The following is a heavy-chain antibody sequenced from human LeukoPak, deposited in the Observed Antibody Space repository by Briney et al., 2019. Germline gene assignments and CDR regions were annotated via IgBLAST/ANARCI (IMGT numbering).Heavy chain of an antibody. V-gene: IGHV4-30-2*01. Sequence: SETLSLTCAVSGGSISSGDYSWSWIRQPPGKGLECIGYIYHSGSTYYNPSLKSRVTISVDRSKNQCSLKLSSVTAADTAVYYCAGRYCSGGSCYPGVFDYWGQGTLVTVSS. CDR1: GGSISSGDYS. CDR2: IYHSGST. CDR3: AGRYCSGGSCYPGVFDY. D-gene: IGHD2-15*01. J-gene: IGHJ4*02.